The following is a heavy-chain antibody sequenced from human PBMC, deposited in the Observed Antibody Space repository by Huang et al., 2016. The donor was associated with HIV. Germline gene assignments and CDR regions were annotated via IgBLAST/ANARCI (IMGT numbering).Heavy chain of an antibody. CDR1: GTSMTSLTFY. CDR2: VYFLGKT. J-gene: IGHJ6*02. Sequence: QLRESGPGLVTPSETLSLTCSASGTSMTSLTFYWGLFRQPPGRGFEWIGSVYFLGKTYYHPSLKSRVTISIDTANKQYSMRLTSVTAADTAVYFCAREVRSVDTDRPDGYYYRGLDVWGQGTTVIVSS. V-gene: IGHV4-39*02. D-gene: IGHD2-2*03. CDR3: AREVRSVDTDRPDGYYYRGLDV.